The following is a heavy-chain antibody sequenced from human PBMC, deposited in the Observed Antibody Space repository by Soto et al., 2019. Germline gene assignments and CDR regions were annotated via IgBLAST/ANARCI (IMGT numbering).Heavy chain of an antibody. V-gene: IGHV3-33*01. Sequence: QVQLVESGGGVVQPGRSLRLSCAASGFIFNTYDMHWVRQAPGKGLEWVAVIRFDGTNAYYADSVKGRFTISRDNSKDTLYLEMNNLRAEDTAVYYCARVEAPLIHSDHYYYGMDVWGQGTTVTV. D-gene: IGHD5-18*01. CDR1: GFIFNTYD. CDR2: IRFDGTNA. J-gene: IGHJ6*02. CDR3: ARVEAPLIHSDHYYYGMDV.